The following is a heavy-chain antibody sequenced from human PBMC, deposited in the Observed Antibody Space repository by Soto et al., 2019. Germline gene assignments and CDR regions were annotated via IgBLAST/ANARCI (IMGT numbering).Heavy chain of an antibody. Sequence: QVQLLQSEAEVKKPGSSVRVSCTASGGIFGSHGFSWVRQAPGQRLEWVGGFIPIFMTLTYPEKFQARVRIAADESTNTVYLDLSSLTSEDTAVYYCVRDRRIYYSDPHDEFVASDSELWGQGTMVSVSS. J-gene: IGHJ3*01. CDR1: GGIFGSHG. CDR2: FIPIFMTL. V-gene: IGHV1-69*01. CDR3: VRDRRIYYSDPHDEFVASDSEL. D-gene: IGHD3-22*01.